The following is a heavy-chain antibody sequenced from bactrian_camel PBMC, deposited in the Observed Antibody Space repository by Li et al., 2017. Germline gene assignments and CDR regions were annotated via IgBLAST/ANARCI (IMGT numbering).Heavy chain of an antibody. J-gene: IGHJ6*01. CDR2: IDSAGDV. CDR3: GADVGCPQLKFADFGY. D-gene: IGHD1*01. Sequence: DVQLVESGGDSVPVGGSLRLSCTASGHTYSSWCMGWFRQVPGKEREGIAGIDSAGDVEYADSVKGRFTISKDNTKKITYLQMNNLKPEDTAMYYCGADVGCPQLKFADFGYKGQGTQVTVS. CDR1: GHTYSSWC. V-gene: IGHV3S31*01.